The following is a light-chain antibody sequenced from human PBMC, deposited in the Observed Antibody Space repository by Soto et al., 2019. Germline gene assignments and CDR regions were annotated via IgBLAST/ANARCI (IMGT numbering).Light chain of an antibody. Sequence: QSVLTQPPSVSGAPGQMVTISCTGSSSNIGAGYDVHWYQQLPGTAPKLLIYGNSNRPSGVPDRFSGSKSGTSASLAITGLQAEDEADYYCRSYDSSLSGWVFGTGTKVTVL. V-gene: IGLV1-40*01. CDR1: SSNIGAGYD. CDR3: RSYDSSLSGWV. CDR2: GNS. J-gene: IGLJ1*01.